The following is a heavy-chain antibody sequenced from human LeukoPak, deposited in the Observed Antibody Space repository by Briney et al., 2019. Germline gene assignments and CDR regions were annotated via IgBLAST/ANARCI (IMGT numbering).Heavy chain of an antibody. CDR2: FDPEDGET. J-gene: IGHJ4*02. CDR1: GYTLTELS. Sequence: GASVKVSCKVSGYTLTELSMHWVRQAPGKGLEWMGGFDPEDGETIYAQKFQGRVTMTEDTSTDTAYMELSSLRSEDTAVYYCATDVVVPAAMCFDYWGQGTLVTASS. CDR3: ATDVVVPAAMCFDY. V-gene: IGHV1-24*01. D-gene: IGHD2-2*01.